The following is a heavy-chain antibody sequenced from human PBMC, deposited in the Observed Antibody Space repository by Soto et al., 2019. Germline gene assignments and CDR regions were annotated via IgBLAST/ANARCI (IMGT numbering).Heavy chain of an antibody. J-gene: IGHJ6*02. D-gene: IGHD5-18*01. CDR3: ATEGPGYSYAYYRMDV. CDR1: GYSFTSYW. Sequence: GESLKISCKGSGYSFTSYWIGWVRQMPGKGLEWMGIIYPGDSDTRYSPSFQGHVTISADESISTAYLQWSSLKASDTALYYCATEGPGYSYAYYRMDVWGQGTTVT. V-gene: IGHV5-51*01. CDR2: IYPGDSDT.